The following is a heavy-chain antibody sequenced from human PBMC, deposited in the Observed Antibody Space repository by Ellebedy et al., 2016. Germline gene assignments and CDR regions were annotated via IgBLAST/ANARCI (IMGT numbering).Heavy chain of an antibody. D-gene: IGHD3-3*01. CDR2: IYPGDSDT. CDR3: ARLGNSRVFGVVYYYYYMDV. J-gene: IGHJ6*03. V-gene: IGHV5-51*01. Sequence: GGSLRPSXQGSGYSFTSYWIGWVRQMPGKGLDWMGIIYPGDSDTRYSPSFQGQVTISADKSISTAYLQWSSLKASDTAMYYCARLGNSRVFGVVYYYYYMDVWGKGTTVTVSS. CDR1: GYSFTSYW.